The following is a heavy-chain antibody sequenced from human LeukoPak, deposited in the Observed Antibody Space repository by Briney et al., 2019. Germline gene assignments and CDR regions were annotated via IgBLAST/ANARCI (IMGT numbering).Heavy chain of an antibody. CDR1: GFTVSSNY. D-gene: IGHD4-17*01. J-gene: IGHJ6*02. V-gene: IGHV3-53*01. CDR3: ARDYGDYEPPYYYYYYGMDV. CDR2: IYSGGST. Sequence: EPGGSLRLSCAASGFTVSSNYMSWVRQAPGKGLEWVSVIYSGGSTYYADSVKGRFTISRDNSKNTLYLQMNSLRAEDTAVYYCARDYGDYEPPYYYYYYGMDVWGQGTTVTVSS.